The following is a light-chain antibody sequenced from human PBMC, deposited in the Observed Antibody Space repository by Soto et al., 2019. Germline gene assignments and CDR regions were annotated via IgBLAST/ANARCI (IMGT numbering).Light chain of an antibody. Sequence: EIVLTQSPVTLSLSPGERATLSCRASQSVSSYLAWYQQKPGQAPRLLIFDASNRATGVPARFSGSGSGTDFTPTISSLEPEDFAVYYCQQRRNWPLTFGGGTKVDIK. J-gene: IGKJ4*01. CDR1: QSVSSY. CDR3: QQRRNWPLT. CDR2: DAS. V-gene: IGKV3-11*01.